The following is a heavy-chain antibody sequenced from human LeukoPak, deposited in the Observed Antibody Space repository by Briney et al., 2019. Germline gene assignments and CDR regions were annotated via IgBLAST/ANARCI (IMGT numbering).Heavy chain of an antibody. CDR1: GFTFGDYA. D-gene: IGHD3-3*01. CDR2: ISWNSGSI. Sequence: GGSLRLSCAASGFTFGDYAMHWGRQAPGKGLEWVSGISWNSGSIGYADSVRGRFTISRDNAKNSLYLQMNSLRAEDTALYYCAKDTDDLYYYGMDVWGQGTTVTVSS. CDR3: AKDTDDLYYYGMDV. V-gene: IGHV3-9*01. J-gene: IGHJ6*02.